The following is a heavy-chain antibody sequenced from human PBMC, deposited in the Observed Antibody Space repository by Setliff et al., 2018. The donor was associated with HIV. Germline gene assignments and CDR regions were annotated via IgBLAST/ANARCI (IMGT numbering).Heavy chain of an antibody. CDR3: ALRRYSSWAGFDS. J-gene: IGHJ4*02. CDR2: INHSGRT. CDR1: GESFSGFY. V-gene: IGHV4-34*01. D-gene: IGHD2-21*01. Sequence: SETLSLTCAVYGESFSGFYWTWIRQPPGKGLEWIGDINHSGRTNYNPSLKSRVTISVDTSKNQFSLKLTPMTAADTAVYYCALRRYSSWAGFDSWGQGTLVTVSS.